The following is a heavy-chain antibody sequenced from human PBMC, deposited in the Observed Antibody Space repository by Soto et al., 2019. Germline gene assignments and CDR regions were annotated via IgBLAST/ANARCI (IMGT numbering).Heavy chain of an antibody. J-gene: IGHJ3*02. CDR3: AKDLRAHHPMRQHKPGAFDI. D-gene: IGHD1-1*01. V-gene: IGHV3-30*18. CDR2: ISYDGSNK. CDR1: GFTFSSYG. Sequence: QVQLVESGGGVVQPGRSLRLSCAASGFTFSSYGMHWVRQAPGKGLEWVAVISYDGSNKYYADSVKGRFTISRDNSKNTLYLQMNSLRAEDTAVYYCAKDLRAHHPMRQHKPGAFDIWGQGTMVTVSS.